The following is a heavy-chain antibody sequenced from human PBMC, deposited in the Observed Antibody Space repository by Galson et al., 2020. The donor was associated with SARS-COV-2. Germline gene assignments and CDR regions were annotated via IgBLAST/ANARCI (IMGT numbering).Heavy chain of an antibody. V-gene: IGHV3-33*01. CDR2: IWYDGSNK. J-gene: IGHJ6*02. D-gene: IGHD3-9*01. CDR3: ASWYDILTGYYDYYGMDV. CDR1: GFTFSSYG. Sequence: GGSLRLSCAASGFTFSSYGMHWVRQAPGKGLEWVAVIWYDGSNKYYADSVKGRFTISRDNSKNTLYLQMNSLRAEDTAVYYCASWYDILTGYYDYYGMDVWGQWTTVTVSS.